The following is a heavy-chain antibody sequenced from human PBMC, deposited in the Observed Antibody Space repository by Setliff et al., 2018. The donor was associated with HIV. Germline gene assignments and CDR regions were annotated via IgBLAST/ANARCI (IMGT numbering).Heavy chain of an antibody. D-gene: IGHD3-10*01. CDR3: ATDFGTVRGVMDYYYYGMDV. CDR2: VDPEDGET. Sequence: GASVKVSCKASGYTFTGYYMHWVQQAPGKGLEWMGRVDPEDGETIHAEKFQGRVTITADTSTDTAYMELSSLRSEDTAVYYCATDFGTVRGVMDYYYYGMDVWGQGTTVTVSS. J-gene: IGHJ6*02. V-gene: IGHV1-69-2*01. CDR1: GYTFTGYY.